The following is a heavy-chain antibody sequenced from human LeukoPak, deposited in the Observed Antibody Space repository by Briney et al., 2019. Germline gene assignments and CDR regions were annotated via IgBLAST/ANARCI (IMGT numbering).Heavy chain of an antibody. CDR3: TRYHYDTSGYYYLND. V-gene: IGHV3-49*04. J-gene: IGHJ4*02. Sequence: KAGGSLRLSCTPSGFTFGDYALSWVRQAPGKGLEWVGFIRSKAYGGTTEHVASVKGRFTISRDDSKSIAYLQMNSLKTEDTAVYYCTRYHYDTSGYYYLNDWGQGTLVTVSS. CDR1: GFTFGDYA. D-gene: IGHD3-22*01. CDR2: IRSKAYGGTT.